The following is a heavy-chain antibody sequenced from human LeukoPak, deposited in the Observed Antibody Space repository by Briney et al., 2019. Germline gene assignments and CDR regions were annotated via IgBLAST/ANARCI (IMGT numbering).Heavy chain of an antibody. CDR1: GYTFTGYY. CDR2: INPNSGGT. V-gene: IGHV1-2*04. CDR3: ARAWFGELFLDY. J-gene: IGHJ4*02. D-gene: IGHD3-10*01. Sequence: GASVKVSCKASGYTFTGYYMHWVRQAPGQGLEWMGWINPNSGGTNYAQKFQGWVTVTRDTSISTAYMELSRLRSDDTAVYYCARAWFGELFLDYWGQGTLVTVSS.